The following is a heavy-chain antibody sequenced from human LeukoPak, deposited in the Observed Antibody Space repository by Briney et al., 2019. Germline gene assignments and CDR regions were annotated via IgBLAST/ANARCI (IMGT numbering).Heavy chain of an antibody. CDR1: GFTFSSYG. D-gene: IGHD1-26*01. V-gene: IGHV3-23*01. CDR3: AKGRGLVGATDFDY. Sequence: GGPLRLSCAASGFTFSSYGMSWVRQAPGKGLEWVSAISGSGGSTYYADSVKGRFTISRDNSKNTLYLQMNSLRAEDTAVYYCAKGRGLVGATDFDYWGQGTLVTVSS. CDR2: ISGSGGST. J-gene: IGHJ4*02.